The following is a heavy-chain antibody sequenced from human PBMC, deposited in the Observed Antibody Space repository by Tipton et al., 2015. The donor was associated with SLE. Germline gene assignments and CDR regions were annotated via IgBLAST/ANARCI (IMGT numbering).Heavy chain of an antibody. CDR1: GGSFSGYY. D-gene: IGHD2-2*01. CDR2: INHSGST. CDR3: ASGPAGKEGWFDP. Sequence: LRLSCAVYGGSFSGYYWSWIRQPPGKGLEWIGEINHSGSTNYNPSLKIRVTISLDTSKNQFSLKLSSVTAADTAAYYCASGPAGKEGWFDPWGQGTLVTVSS. J-gene: IGHJ5*02. V-gene: IGHV4-34*01.